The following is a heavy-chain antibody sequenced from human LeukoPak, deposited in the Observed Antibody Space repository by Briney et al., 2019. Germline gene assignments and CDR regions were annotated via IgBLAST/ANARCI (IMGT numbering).Heavy chain of an antibody. CDR2: INSDGSST. CDR1: GFTFSSYW. D-gene: IGHD6-13*01. J-gene: IGHJ4*02. CDR3: ATLSSSWHFDY. Sequence: PGGSLRLSCAASGFTFSSYWMHWVRQAPGKGLVWVSRINSDGSSTSYADSVKGRFTISRDNAKNTLYLQMNSLRAKDTAVYYCATLSSSWHFDYWGQGTLVTVSS. V-gene: IGHV3-74*01.